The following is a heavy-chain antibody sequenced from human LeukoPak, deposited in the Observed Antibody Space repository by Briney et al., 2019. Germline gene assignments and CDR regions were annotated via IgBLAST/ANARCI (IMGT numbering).Heavy chain of an antibody. J-gene: IGHJ4*02. CDR2: IWYDGSNK. Sequence: GGSLRLSCAASGFTFSSYGMHWVRQAPGKGLGWVAVIWYDGSNKYYADSVKGRFTISRDNSKNTLYLQMNSLRAEDTAVYYCARPLIPLAAALAYWGQGTLVTVSS. V-gene: IGHV3-33*01. CDR1: GFTFSSYG. CDR3: ARPLIPLAAALAY. D-gene: IGHD6-13*01.